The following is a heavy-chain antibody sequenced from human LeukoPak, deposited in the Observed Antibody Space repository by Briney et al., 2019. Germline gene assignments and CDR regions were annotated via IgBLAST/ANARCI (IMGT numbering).Heavy chain of an antibody. J-gene: IGHJ4*02. V-gene: IGHV3-48*03. D-gene: IGHD2-15*01. Sequence: GGSLRLSCAASGFTFSSYEMNWVRQAPGKGLEWVSYISSSGSTIYHADSVKGRLTISRDNAKNSLHLQMNSLRTEDTAVYYCARVLGSDHINGYFDSWGQGTLVTVSS. CDR2: ISSSGSTI. CDR1: GFTFSSYE. CDR3: ARVLGSDHINGYFDS.